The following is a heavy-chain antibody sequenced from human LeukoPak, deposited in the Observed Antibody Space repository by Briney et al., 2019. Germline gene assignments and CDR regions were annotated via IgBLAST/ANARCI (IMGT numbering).Heavy chain of an antibody. V-gene: IGHV3-21*01. J-gene: IGHJ4*02. D-gene: IGHD5-12*01. CDR3: ARTFGDIVATGLDY. CDR2: ISSSSSYI. CDR1: GFTFSSYS. Sequence: GGSLRLSCAASGFTFSSYSMNWVRHAPGKGLEWVSSISSSSSYIYYADSVKGRFTISRDNAKNSLYLQMNSLRAEDTAVYYCARTFGDIVATGLDYWGQGTLVTVSS.